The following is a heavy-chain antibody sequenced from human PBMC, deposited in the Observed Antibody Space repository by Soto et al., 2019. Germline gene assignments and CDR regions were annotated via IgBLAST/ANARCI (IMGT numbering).Heavy chain of an antibody. CDR1: GYSVTSSDYY. J-gene: IGHJ6*02. Sequence: SETLSLTCSVSGYSVTSSDYYWAWIRQPPGKGLEWIGSMFYSGLTYHNPFLKSRVTLSVDTSKNQFSVRLNSVTAADTAVYYCAPLSVSLSGPYGIHVWGQGTTVTVSS. D-gene: IGHD2-15*01. V-gene: IGHV4-39*01. CDR3: APLSVSLSGPYGIHV. CDR2: MFYSGLT.